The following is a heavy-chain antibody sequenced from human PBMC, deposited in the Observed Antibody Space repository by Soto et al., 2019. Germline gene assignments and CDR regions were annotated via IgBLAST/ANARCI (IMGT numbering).Heavy chain of an antibody. CDR1: GFTFSSYA. Sequence: GGSLRLSCAASGFTFSSYAMSWVRQAPGKGLEWVSAISGSGGSTYYADSVKGRFTISRDNSKNTLYLQMNSLRAEDTAVYYCAKVEYGDYYDSSGYYYWGQGTLVTVSS. V-gene: IGHV3-23*01. D-gene: IGHD3-22*01. CDR3: AKVEYGDYYDSSGYYY. J-gene: IGHJ4*02. CDR2: ISGSGGST.